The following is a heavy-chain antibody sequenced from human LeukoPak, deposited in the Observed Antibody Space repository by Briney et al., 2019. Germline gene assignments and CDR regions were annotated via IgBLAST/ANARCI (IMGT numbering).Heavy chain of an antibody. CDR3: ATCARGYDILTGYSNDAFDI. J-gene: IGHJ3*02. D-gene: IGHD3-9*01. V-gene: IGHV5-51*01. Sequence: GESLKISCKGSGYSFTSYWIGWVRQMPGKGLEWMGIIYPGDSDTRYSPSFQGQVTISADKSISTAYLQRSSLKASDTAMYYCATCARGYDILTGYSNDAFDIWGQGTMVTVSS. CDR1: GYSFTSYW. CDR2: IYPGDSDT.